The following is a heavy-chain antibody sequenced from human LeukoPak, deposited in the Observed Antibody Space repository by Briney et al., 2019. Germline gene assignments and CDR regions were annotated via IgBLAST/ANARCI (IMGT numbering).Heavy chain of an antibody. J-gene: IGHJ4*02. D-gene: IGHD6-19*01. Sequence: GASVKVSFQASGYTFNNYGFNWVAQAPGQGLDWVGWISAYNGYTNSAQKFQGRVTMTTDSSTYTAYLELRSLRFDDTAVYYCSTSTSVAVSPDYWGQGTLVTVSS. V-gene: IGHV1-18*01. CDR3: STSTSVAVSPDY. CDR2: ISAYNGYT. CDR1: GYTFNNYG.